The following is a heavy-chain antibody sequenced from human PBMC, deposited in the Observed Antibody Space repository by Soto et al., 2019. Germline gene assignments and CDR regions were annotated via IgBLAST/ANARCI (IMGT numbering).Heavy chain of an antibody. J-gene: IGHJ4*02. CDR3: ARQVMVRGVTIYYFDY. Sequence: GESLKISCAASGFTFSSYAMHWVRQAPGKGLEWVAVISYDGSNKYYADSVKGRFTISRDNSKNTLYLQMNSLRAEDTAVYYCARQVMVRGVTIYYFDYWGQGTLVTVSS. CDR1: GFTFSSYA. D-gene: IGHD3-10*01. CDR2: ISYDGSNK. V-gene: IGHV3-30-3*01.